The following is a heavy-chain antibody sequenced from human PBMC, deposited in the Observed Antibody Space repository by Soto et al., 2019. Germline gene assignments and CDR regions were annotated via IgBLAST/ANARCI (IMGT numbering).Heavy chain of an antibody. D-gene: IGHD6-6*01. CDR3: ARETRLAYSSSSSYYYGMDV. CDR2: IYYSGST. J-gene: IGHJ6*02. CDR1: GGSISSYY. V-gene: IGHV4-59*01. Sequence: PSETLSLTCTVSGGSISSYYWSWIRQPPGKGLEWIGYIYYSGSTNYNPSLKGRVTISVDTSKNQFSLKLSSVTAADTAVYYCARETRLAYSSSSSYYYGMDVWGQGTTVTVSS.